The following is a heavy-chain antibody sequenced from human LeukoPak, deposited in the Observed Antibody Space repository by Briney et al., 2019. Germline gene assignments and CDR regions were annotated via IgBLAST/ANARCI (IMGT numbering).Heavy chain of an antibody. J-gene: IGHJ4*02. V-gene: IGHV3-66*01. Sequence: GGSPRLSCAASGFSVSTNYVSWVRQAPGKGLEWVPVMYRHGGTAYADSVQGRFSISRDNSKNRVDLQMNSLRAEDTAVYYCTRDVIYDSAIYSYGDSWGQGTLVTVSS. CDR2: MYRHGGT. CDR3: TRDVIYDSAIYSYGDS. CDR1: GFSVSTNY. D-gene: IGHD3-16*01.